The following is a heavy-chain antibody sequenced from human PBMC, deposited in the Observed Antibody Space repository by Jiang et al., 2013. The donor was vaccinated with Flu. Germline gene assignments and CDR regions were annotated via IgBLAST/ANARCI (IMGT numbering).Heavy chain of an antibody. CDR3: ARDFHDYGPDGFDI. Sequence: PGLVKPSQTLSLTCTVSGVSISDGGYYWNWIRQHPGKGLEWIGYIYYSGRTEYNPTLKSRVTISVDMAKNRFSLKLSSVTAADTAVYYCARDFHDYGPDGFDIWGQGTMVTVSS. D-gene: IGHD4-17*01. J-gene: IGHJ3*02. V-gene: IGHV4-31*03. CDR2: IYYSGRT. CDR1: GVSISDGGYY.